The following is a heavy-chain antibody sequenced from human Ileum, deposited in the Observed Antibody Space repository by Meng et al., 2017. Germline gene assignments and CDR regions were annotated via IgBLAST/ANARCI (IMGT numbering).Heavy chain of an antibody. Sequence: QVQLQQSGPALVKPSQTLSLTCAVSGGSVSSNIAAWNWIRQSPLRGLEWLGRTYYRSKWYSEYAVSVKSRISITPDTSKNQFSLQMNSVTPEDTAVYYCASGSGSLDYWGPGTLVTVSS. J-gene: IGHJ4*02. V-gene: IGHV6-1*01. CDR2: TYYRSKWYS. D-gene: IGHD3-3*01. CDR1: GGSVSSNIAA. CDR3: ASGSGSLDY.